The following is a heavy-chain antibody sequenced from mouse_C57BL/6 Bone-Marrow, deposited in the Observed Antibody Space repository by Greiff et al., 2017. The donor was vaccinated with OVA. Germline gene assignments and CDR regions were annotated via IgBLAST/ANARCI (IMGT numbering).Heavy chain of an antibody. J-gene: IGHJ1*03. CDR2: IYPRSGNT. Sequence: VKLVESGAELARPGASVKLSCKASGYTFTSYGISWVKQRTGQGLEWIGEIYPRSGNTYYNEKFKGKATLTADKSSSTAYMELRSLTSEDSAVYFCASPSYFDVWGTGTTVTVSS. CDR3: ASPSYFDV. CDR1: GYTFTSYG. V-gene: IGHV1-81*01.